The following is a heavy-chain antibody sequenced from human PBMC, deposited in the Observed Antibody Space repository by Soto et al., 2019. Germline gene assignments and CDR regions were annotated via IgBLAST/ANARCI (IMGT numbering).Heavy chain of an antibody. D-gene: IGHD6-13*01. V-gene: IGHV3-9*01. CDR1: GFTFDDYG. Sequence: PGGSLRLSCAASGFTFDDYGMHWVRQPPEKGLEWVSGISWNSGSIGHADSVKGRFTISRDNAKNSLYLQMNSLRGEDTALYYCAKDGSRVVAAGTFPNLSHFVYWGQGTLVTVSS. CDR3: AKDGSRVVAAGTFPNLSHFVY. J-gene: IGHJ4*02. CDR2: ISWNSGSI.